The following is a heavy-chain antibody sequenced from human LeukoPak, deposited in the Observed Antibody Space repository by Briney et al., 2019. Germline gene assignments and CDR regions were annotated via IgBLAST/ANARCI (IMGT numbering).Heavy chain of an antibody. Sequence: SQTLSLTCAISGDSVSSDSAAWNWIRQSPSRGLEWLGRTYYRSKWYNDYAVSVKSRITINPDTSKNQFSLKLSSVTAADTAVYYCARTHDYGDFDYYYGMDVWGQGTTVTVSS. D-gene: IGHD4-17*01. V-gene: IGHV6-1*01. J-gene: IGHJ6*02. CDR2: TYYRSKWYN. CDR1: GDSVSSDSAA. CDR3: ARTHDYGDFDYYYGMDV.